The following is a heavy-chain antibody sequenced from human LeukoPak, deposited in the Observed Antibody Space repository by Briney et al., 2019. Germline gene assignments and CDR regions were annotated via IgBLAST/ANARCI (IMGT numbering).Heavy chain of an antibody. Sequence: ASVKVSCKVSGYTLTELSMHWVRQAPGKGLEGMGGFDPEDGETIYAQKFQGRVTMTEDTSTDTAYMELSSLRSEDTAVYFCASAPRYSSSWPNNWFDPWGQGTLVTVSS. D-gene: IGHD6-13*01. CDR3: ASAPRYSSSWPNNWFDP. CDR1: GYTLTELS. J-gene: IGHJ5*02. CDR2: FDPEDGET. V-gene: IGHV1-24*01.